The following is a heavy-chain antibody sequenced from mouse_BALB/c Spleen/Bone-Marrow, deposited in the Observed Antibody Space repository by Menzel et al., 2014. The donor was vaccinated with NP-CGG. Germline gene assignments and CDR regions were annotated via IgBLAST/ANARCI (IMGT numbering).Heavy chain of an antibody. J-gene: IGHJ2*01. Sequence: QVQLKESGAELVRPGTSVKVSCKASGYAFTNYLIEWVKQRPGQGLEWIGVINPGSGGTNYNEKFKGKATLTADKSSSTAYMQLSSLTSDDSAVYFCARFTRDYWGQGTTLTVSS. V-gene: IGHV1-54*01. CDR3: ARFTRDY. CDR2: INPGSGGT. CDR1: GYAFTNYL.